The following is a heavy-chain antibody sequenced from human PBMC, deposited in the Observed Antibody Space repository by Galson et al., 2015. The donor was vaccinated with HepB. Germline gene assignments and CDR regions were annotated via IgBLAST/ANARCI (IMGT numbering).Heavy chain of an antibody. CDR3: ARHRAAAGLMGY. CDR1: GGSISSSSHY. CDR2: IYYSGST. J-gene: IGHJ4*02. D-gene: IGHD6-13*01. V-gene: IGHV4-39*01. Sequence: SETLSLTCTVSGGSISSSSHYWGWIRQPPGKGLEWIGSIYYSGSTYHNPSLKSRVTISVDTSKNQFSLKLSSVTAADTAVYYCARHRAAAGLMGYWGQGTLVTVSS.